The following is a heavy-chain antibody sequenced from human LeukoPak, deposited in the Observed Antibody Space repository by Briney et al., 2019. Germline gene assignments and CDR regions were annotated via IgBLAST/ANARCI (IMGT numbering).Heavy chain of an antibody. J-gene: IGHJ6*02. Sequence: ASVKASCKASGYTFTSYGISWVRQAPGQGLEWRGWISAYSGNTNYAQKLQGRVTMTTDTSTSTAYMELRSLRSDDTAVYYCARDWYCSGGSCYSLIYNYYYGMDVWGQGTTVTVSS. V-gene: IGHV1-18*01. CDR3: ARDWYCSGGSCYSLIYNYYYGMDV. D-gene: IGHD2-15*01. CDR2: ISAYSGNT. CDR1: GYTFTSYG.